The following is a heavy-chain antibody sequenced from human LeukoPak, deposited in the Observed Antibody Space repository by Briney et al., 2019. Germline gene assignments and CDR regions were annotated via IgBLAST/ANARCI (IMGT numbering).Heavy chain of an antibody. V-gene: IGHV4-4*07. CDR2: IYTSGNT. CDR3: ARGDRGYSYEFYFDY. Sequence: SETLSLTCTVSGGSISSNNGSWIRQPPGKGLEWMGVIYTSGNTNYNPSLKTRVTMSVDTSKNQFSLKLSSVTAADTAVYYCARGDRGYSYEFYFDYWGQGTLVTVSS. D-gene: IGHD5-18*01. J-gene: IGHJ4*02. CDR1: GGSISSNN.